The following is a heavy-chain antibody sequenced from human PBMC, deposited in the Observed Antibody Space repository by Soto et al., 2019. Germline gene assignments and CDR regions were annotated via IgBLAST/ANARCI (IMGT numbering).Heavy chain of an antibody. D-gene: IGHD6-13*01. V-gene: IGHV4-39*01. CDR2: IYYSGST. CDR1: GGSISSSSYY. CDR3: ASRQRGIAAAAYGY. J-gene: IGHJ4*02. Sequence: TSETLSLTCTVSGGSISSSSYYWGWIRQPPGKGLEWIGSIYYSGSTYYNPSLKSRVTISVDTSKNQFSLKLSSVTAADTAVYYCASRQRGIAAAAYGYWGQGTLVTVSS.